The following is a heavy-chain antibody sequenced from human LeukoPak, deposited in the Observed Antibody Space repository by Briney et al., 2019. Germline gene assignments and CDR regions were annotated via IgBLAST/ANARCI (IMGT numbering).Heavy chain of an antibody. Sequence: SVKVSCKASGGTFSSYTISWVRQAPGQGLEWMGRIIPILGIANYAQKFHGRVTITADKSTSTAYMELSSLRSEDTAVYYCAREKGYCSSSSCFAAFDIWSQGTMVTVSS. D-gene: IGHD2-2*01. CDR1: GGTFSSYT. V-gene: IGHV1-69*04. CDR2: IIPILGIA. CDR3: AREKGYCSSSSCFAAFDI. J-gene: IGHJ3*02.